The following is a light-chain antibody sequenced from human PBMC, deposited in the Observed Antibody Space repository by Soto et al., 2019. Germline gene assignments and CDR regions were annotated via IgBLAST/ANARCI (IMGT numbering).Light chain of an antibody. CDR2: GAS. Sequence: EIVLTQSPGTLSFSPGERATLSCRASQSVSSTSLAWYQQKPDQAPRLLIYGASNRATGIPDRFSGSGSGTDFTLTISRLEPEDFAVYYCQRYDGSPPWTFGLGTKVEFK. V-gene: IGKV3-20*01. J-gene: IGKJ1*01. CDR3: QRYDGSPPWT. CDR1: QSVSSTS.